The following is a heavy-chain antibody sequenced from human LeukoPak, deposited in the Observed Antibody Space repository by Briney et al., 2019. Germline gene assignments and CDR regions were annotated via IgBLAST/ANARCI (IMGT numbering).Heavy chain of an antibody. V-gene: IGHV3-9*01. CDR2: ISWNSGSI. D-gene: IGHD6-13*01. CDR1: GFTFDDYA. Sequence: GGSLRLSCAASGFTFDDYAMHWVRQAPGKGLEWVSGISWNSGSIGYADSVKGRFTISRDNAKNSLYLQMNSLRAEDTALYYCAKDIKDSSPAYYYGMDVWGQGITVTVSS. J-gene: IGHJ6*02. CDR3: AKDIKDSSPAYYYGMDV.